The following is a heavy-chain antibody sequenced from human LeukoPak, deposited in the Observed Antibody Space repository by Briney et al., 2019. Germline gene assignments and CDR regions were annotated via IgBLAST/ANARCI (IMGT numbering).Heavy chain of an antibody. CDR1: GGSIGSYY. CDR3: ARAGSGYSFDI. V-gene: IGHV4-59*01. Sequence: SETLSLTCTVSGGSIGSYYWSWIRQPPGKGLEWIGYIYYNGGTNYNPSLESRVTMSVDTSKEQFSLKLNSVTAADTAVFYCARAGSGYSFDIWGQGTMVTVSS. D-gene: IGHD3-22*01. CDR2: IYYNGGT. J-gene: IGHJ3*02.